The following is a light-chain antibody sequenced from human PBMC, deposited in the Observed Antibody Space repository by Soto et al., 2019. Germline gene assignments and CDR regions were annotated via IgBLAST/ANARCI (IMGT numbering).Light chain of an antibody. J-gene: IGKJ2*01. Sequence: ETVMTQSPGTLSVSVGDRVTLSCRASQSISSDLAWYQQKSGQPPRLLVFGASTRATGIPARCSGSGTGADFTRTTASLQSEEFAVYYWQQGCHRPYTFGQGTKLEIK. CDR3: QQGCHRPYT. V-gene: IGKV3-15*01. CDR2: GAS. CDR1: QSISSD.